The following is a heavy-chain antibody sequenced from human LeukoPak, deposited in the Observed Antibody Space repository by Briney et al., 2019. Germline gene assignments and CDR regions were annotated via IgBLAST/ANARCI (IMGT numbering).Heavy chain of an antibody. D-gene: IGHD3-22*01. CDR3: ARGTMIFDY. J-gene: IGHJ4*02. V-gene: IGHV4-61*02. CDR1: GGSISRGRYY. Sequence: PSETLSLTCTLSGGSISRGRYYWSWIRQPAGKGLEWTGRIYTSGSTNYNPSLKSRVTISLDTSKNQFSLKLSSVTAADTAVYYCARGTMIFDYWGQGTLVTVSS. CDR2: IYTSGST.